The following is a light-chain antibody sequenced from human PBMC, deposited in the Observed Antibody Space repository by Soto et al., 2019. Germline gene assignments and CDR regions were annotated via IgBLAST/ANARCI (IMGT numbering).Light chain of an antibody. J-gene: IGKJ1*01. CDR1: QSVSNNY. Sequence: IVLKQSPGTLSLYKGERATLSCRASQSVSNNYLAWYQQKPGQAPRLLIYGASNRATGIPDRFSGSGSGTDFTLTISRLEPEDFAVYYCQQYGSSGTFGQGTKVDIK. CDR3: QQYGSSGT. V-gene: IGKV3-20*01. CDR2: GAS.